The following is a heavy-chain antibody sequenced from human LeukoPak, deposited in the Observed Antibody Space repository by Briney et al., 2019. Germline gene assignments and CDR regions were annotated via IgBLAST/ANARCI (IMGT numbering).Heavy chain of an antibody. J-gene: IGHJ4*02. CDR1: GYTFTGYY. D-gene: IGHD3-22*01. V-gene: IGHV1-69*05. CDR2: IIPIFGTA. CDR3: AREYYYDSSGYPGGGGLDY. Sequence: ASVKVSCKASGYTFTGYYMHWVRQAPGQGLERMGGIIPIFGTANYAQKFQGRVTITTDESTSTAYMELSSLRSEDTAVYYCAREYYYDSSGYPGGGGLDYWGQGTLVTVSS.